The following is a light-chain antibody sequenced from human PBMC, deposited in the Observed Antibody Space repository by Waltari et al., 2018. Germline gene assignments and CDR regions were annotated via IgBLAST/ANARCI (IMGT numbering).Light chain of an antibody. CDR1: QSVSRS. Sequence: EIVLPPSPCTLSLSPGERATLSCRASQSVSRSLAWYQQKPGQAPRLLIYGASSRATGVPARFSGSGSGTDFSLTISRLEPEDFAVYYCQHYVRLPVSFGQGTKVEIK. CDR3: QHYVRLPVS. J-gene: IGKJ1*01. CDR2: GAS. V-gene: IGKV3-20*01.